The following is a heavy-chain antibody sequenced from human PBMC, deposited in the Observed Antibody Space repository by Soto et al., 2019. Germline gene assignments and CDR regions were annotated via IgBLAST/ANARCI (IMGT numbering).Heavy chain of an antibody. CDR2: ISNTAITD. CDR1: GFSFSDYS. CDR3: ARDLHQILSHKHYYYYLDV. J-gene: IGHJ6*03. V-gene: IGHV3-11*01. D-gene: IGHD2-2*01. Sequence: QVQLVESGGDLVKPGGSLRHSCVATGFSFSDYSMTWMRQAPGGGLDFVAFISNTAITDYYADSVKGRFTISRDNARNSVYLQMDSQRAEDAAVYYCARDLHQILSHKHYYYYLDVWGTGTTVTVSS.